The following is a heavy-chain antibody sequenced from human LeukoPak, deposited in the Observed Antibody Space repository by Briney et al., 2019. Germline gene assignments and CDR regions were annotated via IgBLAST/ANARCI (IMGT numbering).Heavy chain of an antibody. J-gene: IGHJ4*02. V-gene: IGHV3-30*18. Sequence: GGSLRLSCAASGFTFSSYGMHWVRQAPGKGLEWVAVISYDGSNKYYADSVKGRFTISRDNSKNTLYLQMNSLRAEDTAVYYCAKDSPVENGGYFDYWGQGTLVTVSS. D-gene: IGHD3-22*01. CDR1: GFTFSSYG. CDR3: AKDSPVENGGYFDY. CDR2: ISYDGSNK.